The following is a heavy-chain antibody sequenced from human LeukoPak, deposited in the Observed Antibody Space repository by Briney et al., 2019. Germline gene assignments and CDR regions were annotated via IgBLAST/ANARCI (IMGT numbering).Heavy chain of an antibody. CDR1: GFTFSSYS. J-gene: IGHJ4*02. D-gene: IGHD3-22*01. CDR3: ARDRGSSGYSDNYFDY. CDR2: ISSSSSYI. Sequence: PGGSLRLSCAASGFTFSSYSMNWVRQAPGKGLEWVSSISSSSSYIYYADSVKGRFTISRDNAKNSLNLQMNSLRAEDTAVYYCARDRGSSGYSDNYFDYWGQGTLVTVSS. V-gene: IGHV3-21*01.